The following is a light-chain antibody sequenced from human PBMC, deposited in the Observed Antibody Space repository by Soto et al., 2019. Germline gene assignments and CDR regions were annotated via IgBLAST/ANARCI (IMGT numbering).Light chain of an antibody. CDR1: QSISSW. CDR2: DAS. J-gene: IGKJ1*01. CDR3: QQYNSYSVT. Sequence: DIQMTQPPTTLSASVGDRVTITCRASQSISSWLGWYQQKPGKAPKLLIYDASSLESGVPSRFSGSGSGTEFTLTISSLQPDDFATYYCQQYNSYSVTFGQGTKVDI. V-gene: IGKV1-5*01.